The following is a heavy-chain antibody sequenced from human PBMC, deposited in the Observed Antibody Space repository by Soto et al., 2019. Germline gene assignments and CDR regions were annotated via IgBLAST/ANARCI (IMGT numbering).Heavy chain of an antibody. J-gene: IGHJ4*02. CDR1: RYTLTELS. CDR2: FDPEDGET. Sequence: ASVKVSRKVSRYTLTELSMHWVRQAPGKGLEWIGGFDPEDGETIYAQKFQGRDTKTEDTSTDTGYMELGRLRSEDAAVYYCATGDNWNYPSGWGQGTLVTVSS. D-gene: IGHD1-7*01. V-gene: IGHV1-24*01. CDR3: ATGDNWNYPSG.